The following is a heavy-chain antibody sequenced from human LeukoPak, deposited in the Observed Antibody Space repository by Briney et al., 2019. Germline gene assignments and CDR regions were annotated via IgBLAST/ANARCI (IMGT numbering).Heavy chain of an antibody. V-gene: IGHV3-66*01. D-gene: IGHD2/OR15-2a*01. J-gene: IGHJ6*02. CDR2: IYRCGSK. CDR3: ARSMEASSYYYGMDV. Sequence: GGSVRLSCAACGLTFSSNYMSWVRQAPGKGLDWVSVIYRCGSKDYADSVMCRFTISKVNSKSTLYLQMNSLRHEDTAVYYCARSMEASSYYYGMDVWGQGTTVTVSS. CDR1: GLTFSSNY.